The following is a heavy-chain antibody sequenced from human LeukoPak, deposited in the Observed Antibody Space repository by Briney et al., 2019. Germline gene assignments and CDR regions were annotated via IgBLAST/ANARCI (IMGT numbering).Heavy chain of an antibody. J-gene: IGHJ1*01. CDR3: ARVLGYCSGGGCSEYFQH. CDR2: IYYSGST. D-gene: IGHD2-15*01. Sequence: SETLSLTCTVSGGSISSYYWSWIRQPPGKGLEWIGYIYYSGSTNYNPSLRSRVTISVDTSKNQFSLKLSSVTAADTAVYYCARVLGYCSGGGCSEYFQHWGQGTPVTVPS. CDR1: GGSISSYY. V-gene: IGHV4-59*01.